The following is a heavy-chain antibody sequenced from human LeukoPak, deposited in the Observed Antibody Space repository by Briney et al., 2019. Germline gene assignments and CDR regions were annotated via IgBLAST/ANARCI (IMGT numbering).Heavy chain of an antibody. J-gene: IGHJ3*02. CDR3: ARGENEDSSSWYPPDAFDI. V-gene: IGHV4-30-4*01. D-gene: IGHD6-13*01. CDR1: GGSISSGDYY. Sequence: SETLSLTCTVSGGSISSGDYYWSWIRQPPGKGLEWIGYIYYSGSTYYNPSLKGRVTISVDTSKNQFSLKLSSVTAADTAVYYCARGENEDSSSWYPPDAFDIWGQGTMVTVSS. CDR2: IYYSGST.